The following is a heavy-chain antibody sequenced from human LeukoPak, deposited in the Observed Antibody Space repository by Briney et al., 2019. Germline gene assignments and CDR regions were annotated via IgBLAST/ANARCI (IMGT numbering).Heavy chain of an antibody. CDR3: ARGSWSAADTNIDY. CDR1: GFTFSTYW. V-gene: IGHV3-74*01. J-gene: IGHJ4*02. Sequence: PGGSLRLSCAASGFTFSTYWMHWVRQVPGKGLVWVSRINSDGSSTNYADSVRGRFTISRDNAKNTLYLQMNTLRVEDTAVYYCARGSWSAADTNIDYWGQGTLVTVSS. CDR2: INSDGSST. D-gene: IGHD6-13*01.